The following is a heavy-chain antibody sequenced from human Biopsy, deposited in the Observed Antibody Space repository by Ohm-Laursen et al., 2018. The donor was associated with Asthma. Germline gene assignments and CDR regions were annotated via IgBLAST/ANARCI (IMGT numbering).Heavy chain of an antibody. CDR3: ASPLGDYYDSSGYYYASLGY. CDR2: IIPLIGTP. CDR1: GGTFTTYS. V-gene: IGHV1-69*13. D-gene: IGHD3-22*01. J-gene: IGHJ4*02. Sequence: SVKVSCKPSGGTFTTYSISWVQQAPGQGLVWMGGIIPLIGTPNYAQKFQGRVTITADASTDTAYMDLISLRSEDTAVYYCASPLGDYYDSSGYYYASLGYWGLGTLVIVSS.